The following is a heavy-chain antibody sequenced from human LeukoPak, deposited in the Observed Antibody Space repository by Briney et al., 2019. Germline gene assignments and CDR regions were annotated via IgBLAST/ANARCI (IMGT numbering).Heavy chain of an antibody. CDR1: GGTFSSYT. CDR3: ATPPSGTTTTGEYYFDY. D-gene: IGHD1-14*01. J-gene: IGHJ4*02. Sequence: ASVKVSCXASGGTFSSYTITWVRLAPGQGLEWMGGISPISGTTNYAQKFQGRVTITTDESTSTAYMELSSLRSEDTAVYYCATPPSGTTTTGEYYFDYWGQGTLVTVSS. CDR2: ISPISGTT. V-gene: IGHV1-69*05.